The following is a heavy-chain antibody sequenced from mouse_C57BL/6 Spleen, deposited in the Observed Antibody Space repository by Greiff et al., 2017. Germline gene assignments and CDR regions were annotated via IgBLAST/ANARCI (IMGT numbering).Heavy chain of an antibody. Sequence: EVKLVESGPGLVKPSQSLSLTCSVTGYSITSGYYWNWIRQFPGNKLEWMGYISYDGSNNYNPFLNIRISITRDTSKNQFFLKLNSVTTEDTATYYCARDLVIRYHYWYFDVWGRGTAVTVSS. CDR2: ISYDGSN. D-gene: IGHD1-1*01. CDR3: ARDLVIRYHYWYFDV. J-gene: IGHJ1*03. CDR1: GYSITSGYY. V-gene: IGHV3-6*01.